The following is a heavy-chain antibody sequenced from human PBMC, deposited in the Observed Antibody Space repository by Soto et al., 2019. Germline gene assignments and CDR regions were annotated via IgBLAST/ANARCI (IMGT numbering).Heavy chain of an antibody. J-gene: IGHJ4*02. CDR1: GFTFSDYY. D-gene: IGHD6-19*01. CDR2: ISSSSSYT. CDR3: ARGRIAVAGTDFDY. V-gene: IGHV3-11*05. Sequence: QVQLVESGGGLGKPGGSLRLSCAASGFTFSDYYMSWIRQAPGKGLEWVSYISSSSSYTNYADSVKGRFTISRDNAKNSLYLQMNSLRAEDTAVYYCARGRIAVAGTDFDYWGQGTLVTVSS.